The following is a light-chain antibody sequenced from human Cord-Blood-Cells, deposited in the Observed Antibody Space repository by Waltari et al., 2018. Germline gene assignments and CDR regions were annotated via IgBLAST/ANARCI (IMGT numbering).Light chain of an antibody. CDR1: SSNIGSNY. J-gene: IGLJ3*02. CDR3: AAWDDSLSGPV. V-gene: IGLV1-47*01. Sequence: QSVLTQPPSASGTPGQRVTISCSGSSSNIGSNYVYWYQQLPGTAPKLLIYRNNQRPSGLPDRFSGSKSGPSASLAISGLRSEDEADYYCAAWDDSLSGPVFGGGTKLTVL. CDR2: RNN.